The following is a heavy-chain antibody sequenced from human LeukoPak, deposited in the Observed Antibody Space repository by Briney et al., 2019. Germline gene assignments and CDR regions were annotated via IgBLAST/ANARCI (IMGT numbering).Heavy chain of an antibody. J-gene: IGHJ4*02. CDR1: GGSFSGYY. Sequence: PSETMSLTCAVYGGSFSGYYWSWIRQPPGKGLEWIGEINHSGSPNYNPSLKSRVTISVDTSKNQFSLKLSSVTAADTAVYYCARRSTKEKGFDFWGQGTLVTVSS. CDR2: INHSGSP. D-gene: IGHD1-26*01. CDR3: ARRSTKEKGFDF. V-gene: IGHV4-34*01.